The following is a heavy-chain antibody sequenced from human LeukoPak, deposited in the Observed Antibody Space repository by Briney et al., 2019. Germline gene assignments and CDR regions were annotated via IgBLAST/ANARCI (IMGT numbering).Heavy chain of an antibody. CDR1: EFTFSAYW. Sequence: GGSLRLSCAASEFTFSAYWMHWVRQAPGKGLVWVSRIRGDGSMTNYADSVKGRFTISRDNAKNTLYLQMNSLRHEDTAVYYCARENLAAAADYWGQGTVVTVSS. V-gene: IGHV3-74*01. D-gene: IGHD6-25*01. CDR2: IRGDGSMT. CDR3: ARENLAAAADY. J-gene: IGHJ4*02.